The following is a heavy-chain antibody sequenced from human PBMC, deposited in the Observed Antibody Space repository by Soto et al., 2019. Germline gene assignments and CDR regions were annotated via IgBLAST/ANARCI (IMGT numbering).Heavy chain of an antibody. Sequence: GGSLRLSCAASGFTFSSYSMNWVRQAPGKGLEWVSSISSSSSYIYYADSVKGRFTISRDNAKNSLYLQMNSLRAEDTAVYYCASPRAAAENSDYWGQGTLVTVSS. CDR2: ISSSSSYI. CDR3: ASPRAAAENSDY. J-gene: IGHJ4*02. D-gene: IGHD6-13*01. V-gene: IGHV3-21*01. CDR1: GFTFSSYS.